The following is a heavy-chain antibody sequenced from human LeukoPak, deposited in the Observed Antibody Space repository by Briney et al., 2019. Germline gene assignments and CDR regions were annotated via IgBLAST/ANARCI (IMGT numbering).Heavy chain of an antibody. CDR3: ARGGIVATILDYFDY. CDR2: IYSGGST. Sequence: GGSLRLSCAASGFTVSSNYMSWVRQAPGKGLEWVSVIYSGGSTYYADSVKGRFTISRDNSKNTLYLQMNSLRAEDTAVYYCARGGIVATILDYFDYWGQGTLVTVSS. D-gene: IGHD5-12*01. J-gene: IGHJ4*02. V-gene: IGHV3-53*01. CDR1: GFTVSSNY.